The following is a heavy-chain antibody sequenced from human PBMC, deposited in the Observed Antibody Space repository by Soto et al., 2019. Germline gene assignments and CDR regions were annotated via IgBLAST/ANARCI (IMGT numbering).Heavy chain of an antibody. Sequence: LGGSLRLSCAASGFTFSSYAMHWVRQAPGKGLEWVAVISYDGSNKYYADSVKGRFTISRDNSKNTLYLQMNSLRAEDTAVYYCASDSSGFLDAFDIWGQGTMVTVSS. D-gene: IGHD3-22*01. J-gene: IGHJ3*02. V-gene: IGHV3-30-3*01. CDR3: ASDSSGFLDAFDI. CDR2: ISYDGSNK. CDR1: GFTFSSYA.